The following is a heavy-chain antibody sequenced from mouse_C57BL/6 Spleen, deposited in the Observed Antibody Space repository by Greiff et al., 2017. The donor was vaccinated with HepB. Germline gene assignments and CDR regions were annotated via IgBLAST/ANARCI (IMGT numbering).Heavy chain of an antibody. D-gene: IGHD2-1*01. V-gene: IGHV1-64*01. CDR2: IHPNSGST. J-gene: IGHJ4*01. CDR3: ARFYGNYENAMDY. CDR1: GYTFTSYW. Sequence: QVQLQQPGAELVKPGASVKLSCKASGYTFTSYWMHWVKQRPGQGLEWIGMIHPNSGSTNYNEKFKSKATLTVDKSSSTAYMQLISLTSEDSAVYYCARFYGNYENAMDYWGQGTSVTVSS.